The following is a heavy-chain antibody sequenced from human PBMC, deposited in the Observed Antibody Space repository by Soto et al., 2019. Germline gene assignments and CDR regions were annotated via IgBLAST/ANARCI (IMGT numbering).Heavy chain of an antibody. CDR2: INPNGGGT. D-gene: IGHD3-10*01. J-gene: IGHJ4*02. CDR1: GYTFTAYY. Sequence: ASVKVSCKASGYTFTAYYIHWVRQAPGQGLEWMGWINPNGGGTKYAQKFQGRVTMTRDTSINTAYMELTRLTSDDTAVYYCARAVHTMIQGVRFRVDQWGQGTLVTV. V-gene: IGHV1-2*02. CDR3: ARAVHTMIQGVRFRVDQ.